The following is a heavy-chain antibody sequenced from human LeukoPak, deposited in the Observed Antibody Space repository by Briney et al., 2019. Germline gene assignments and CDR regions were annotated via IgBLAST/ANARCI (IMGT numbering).Heavy chain of an antibody. J-gene: IGHJ4*02. CDR1: GFTFSSYA. D-gene: IGHD3-22*01. CDR2: ISYDGSNK. Sequence: GGSLRLSCGASGFTFSSYAMCWVRQAPGKELEWVAVISYDGSNKYYADSVKGRFTISRDNSKNTLYLQMNSLRAEDTAVYYCAREVGLAYYDSSGALDYWGQGTLVIVSS. CDR3: AREVGLAYYDSSGALDY. V-gene: IGHV3-30*04.